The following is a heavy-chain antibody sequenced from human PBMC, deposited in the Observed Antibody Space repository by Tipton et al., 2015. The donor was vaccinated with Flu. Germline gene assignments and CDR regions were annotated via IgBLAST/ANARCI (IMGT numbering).Heavy chain of an antibody. Sequence: TLSLTCTVSGGSITSYYWSWIRQPPGKGLEWIGYFYDSGSTNYNPSLKSRVTISVDTSKNQFFLRLTSVTAADTAVYYCAWHRVGLAVAGGDFWGQGTPVTVSS. CDR1: GGSITSYY. CDR2: FYDSGST. D-gene: IGHD6-19*01. V-gene: IGHV4-59*08. CDR3: AWHRVGLAVAGGDF. J-gene: IGHJ4*02.